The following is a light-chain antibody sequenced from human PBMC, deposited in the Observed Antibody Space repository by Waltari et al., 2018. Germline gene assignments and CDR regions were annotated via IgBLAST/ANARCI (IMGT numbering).Light chain of an antibody. Sequence: DIVMTQSPDSLAVSLGERATINCKSSQSVLHSSNNRNYLAWYQQKPGQPPKLLISWESTRESGVPDRFSGSGSATGFTLTISSLQAEDVAVYYCQQYYSTPPTFGGGTKVEIK. CDR2: WES. CDR3: QQYYSTPPT. J-gene: IGKJ4*01. V-gene: IGKV4-1*01. CDR1: QSVLHSSNNRNY.